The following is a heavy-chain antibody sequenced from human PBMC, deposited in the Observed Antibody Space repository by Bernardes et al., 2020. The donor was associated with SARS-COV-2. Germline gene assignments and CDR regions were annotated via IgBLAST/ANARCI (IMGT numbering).Heavy chain of an antibody. Sequence: GGSLRLSCEASGFTFSTYYMTWVRQAPGKGLDWVSSISGSTRYIYYADSVRGRFTISRDNAKNSLYLQMHNLRAEDTAVYFCAREVGTVPAAKDYFDSWGQGTLVTVSS. CDR1: GFTFSTYY. V-gene: IGHV3-21*01. J-gene: IGHJ4*02. D-gene: IGHD2-15*01. CDR2: ISGSTRYI. CDR3: AREVGTVPAAKDYFDS.